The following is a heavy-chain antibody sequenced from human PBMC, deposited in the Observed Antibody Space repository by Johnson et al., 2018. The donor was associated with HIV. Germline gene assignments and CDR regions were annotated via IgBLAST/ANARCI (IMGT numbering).Heavy chain of an antibody. V-gene: IGHV3-23*04. CDR1: GFTFSSYA. Sequence: MQLVESGGGVVQPEKSLRLSCAASGFTFSSYAMTWVRQAPGKGLEWVSGIGDSGGGTFYADSVKGRFTISRDNSKNTLYLQMNSLRAEDTAVYYCAKDLGVAADPDAFDIWGQGTMVTVSS. CDR3: AKDLGVAADPDAFDI. CDR2: IGDSGGGT. J-gene: IGHJ3*02. D-gene: IGHD6-13*01.